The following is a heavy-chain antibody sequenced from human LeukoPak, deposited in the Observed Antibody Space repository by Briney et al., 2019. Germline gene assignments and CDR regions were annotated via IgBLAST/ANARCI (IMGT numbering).Heavy chain of an antibody. CDR1: GDSVSSNSAA. J-gene: IGHJ6*02. CDR3: ARMQQLVRSYGMDV. CDR2: KYYRSKWYN. Sequence: SQTLSLTCAISGDSVSSNSAAWNWSRQSPSRGLEWRGRKYYRSKWYNDYAVSVKSRITINPDTSKNQFSLQLNSVTPEDTAVYYCARMQQLVRSYGMDVWSQGTTVTVSS. D-gene: IGHD6-6*01. V-gene: IGHV6-1*01.